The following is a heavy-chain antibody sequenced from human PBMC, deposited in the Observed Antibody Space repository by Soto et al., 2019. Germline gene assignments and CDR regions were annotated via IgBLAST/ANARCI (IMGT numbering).Heavy chain of an antibody. Sequence: SETLSLTCTVSGDSIRSYYWTWIRQPPGKGLELIGYIYYSGSTRYNPSLKSRVTISVDMSKNQFSLKLSSVIAADTAVYYCARAYGGLDNGLDVWGQGTEVTVYS. J-gene: IGHJ6*02. CDR3: ARAYGGLDNGLDV. V-gene: IGHV4-59*01. D-gene: IGHD5-12*01. CDR2: IYYSGST. CDR1: GDSIRSYY.